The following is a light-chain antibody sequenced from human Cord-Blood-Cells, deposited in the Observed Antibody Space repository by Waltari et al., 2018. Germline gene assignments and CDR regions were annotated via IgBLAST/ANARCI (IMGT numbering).Light chain of an antibody. J-gene: IGLJ3*02. CDR1: SSNIGTKA. CDR2: YDD. V-gene: IGLV1-36*01. CDR3: AAWDDSLNGPV. Sequence: QSVLTQPPSVSEAPRQRVTLSCSGSSSNIGTKAVNWYQQLPGKAPKLLIYYDDLLPSGVSDRFSGSKSGTSASLAISGLQSEDEADYYCAAWDDSLNGPVFGGGTKLTVL.